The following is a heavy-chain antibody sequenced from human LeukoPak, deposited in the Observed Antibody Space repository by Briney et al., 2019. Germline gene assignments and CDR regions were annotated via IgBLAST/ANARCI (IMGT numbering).Heavy chain of an antibody. CDR1: GFTFSSYA. CDR2: ISYDGSNK. D-gene: IGHD1-26*01. Sequence: PGGSLRLSCAASGFTFSSYAMHWVRQAPGKGLEWVAFISYDGSNKYYADSVKGRLTISRDNSKNTLYLQMNSLRAEDTAVCYCARVVGAMDYWGQGTLVTVSS. J-gene: IGHJ4*02. V-gene: IGHV3-30-3*01. CDR3: ARVVGAMDY.